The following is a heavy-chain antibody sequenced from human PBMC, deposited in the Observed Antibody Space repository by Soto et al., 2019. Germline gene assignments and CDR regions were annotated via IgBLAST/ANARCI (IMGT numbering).Heavy chain of an antibody. D-gene: IGHD5-18*01. Sequence: QVHLVQSGTEVRKPGSSVTVSCKVSGGTFSTYTISWVRQAPGQGLQWMGEITPILRETTYAQNFQGRVSITADISATTAYMELSDLTSEDTAVYYCGRVPRYSFPTSDSLDQWGQGTRVTVSS. CDR3: GRVPRYSFPTSDSLDQ. V-gene: IGHV1-69*06. J-gene: IGHJ4*02. CDR1: GGTFSTYT. CDR2: ITPILRET.